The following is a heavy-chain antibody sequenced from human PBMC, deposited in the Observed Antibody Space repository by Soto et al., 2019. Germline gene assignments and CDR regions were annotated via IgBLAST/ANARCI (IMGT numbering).Heavy chain of an antibody. J-gene: IGHJ6*02. CDR1: GFTFSSYA. CDR3: VKGDFTVTTPYYYYGMDV. D-gene: IGHD4-4*01. CDR2: ISSNGGST. Sequence: GGSLRLSCSASGFTFSSYAMHWVRQAPGKGLEYVSAISSNGGSTYYADSVKGRFTISRDNSKNTLYLQMSSLRAEDTAVYYCVKGDFTVTTPYYYYGMDVWGQGTTVTVSS. V-gene: IGHV3-64D*08.